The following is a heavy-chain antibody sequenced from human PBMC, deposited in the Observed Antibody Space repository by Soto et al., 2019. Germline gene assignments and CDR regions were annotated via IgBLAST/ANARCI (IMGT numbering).Heavy chain of an antibody. J-gene: IGHJ3*02. CDR2: INPNSGGT. Sequence: ASVKVSCKASGYTFTGYYMHWVRQAPGQGLEWMGWINPNSGGTNYAQKFQGWVTMTRDTSISTAYMELSRLRSDDTAVYYCAREVASSGHNDAFDIWGQGTMVTVS. CDR1: GYTFTGYY. D-gene: IGHD6-19*01. CDR3: AREVASSGHNDAFDI. V-gene: IGHV1-2*04.